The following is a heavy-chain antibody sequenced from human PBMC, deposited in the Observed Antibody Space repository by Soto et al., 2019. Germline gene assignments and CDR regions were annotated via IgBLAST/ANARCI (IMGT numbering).Heavy chain of an antibody. CDR1: GFTFSDAW. J-gene: IGHJ4*02. D-gene: IGHD1-7*01. V-gene: IGHV3-15*01. Sequence: GGSLRLSCAASGFTFSDAWMTWLRQTPGRGLEWVGRIKNKRSDEATDYAAAVKGKFIISRDDSKNTLYLQMHSLTTEDTAVYYCSTDGLNYGSFDYWGQGXLVTVYS. CDR3: STDGLNYGSFDY. CDR2: IKNKRSDEAT.